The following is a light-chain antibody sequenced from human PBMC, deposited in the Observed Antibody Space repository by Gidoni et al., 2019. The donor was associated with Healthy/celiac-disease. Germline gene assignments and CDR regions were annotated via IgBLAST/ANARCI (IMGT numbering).Light chain of an antibody. Sequence: DIQMTQSPSPLSASVGDRVTITCRASHSISSYLNWYQQKPGKTPKILIYAASSLQSGVPSRFRGSGTGTDFTLNISSLQPKDFATYYCQQNYSTPLTFGGGTKVEIK. CDR2: AAS. V-gene: IGKV1-39*01. CDR3: QQNYSTPLT. CDR1: HSISSY. J-gene: IGKJ4*01.